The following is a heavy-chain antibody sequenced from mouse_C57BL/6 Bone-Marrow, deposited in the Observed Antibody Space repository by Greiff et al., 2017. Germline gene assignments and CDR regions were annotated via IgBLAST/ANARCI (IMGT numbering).Heavy chain of an antibody. CDR1: GYTFTSYW. CDR2: IDPSDSYP. Sequence: QVQLQQPGAELVMPGASVKLSCKASGYTFTSYWMHWVKQRPGQGLEWIGEIDPSDSYPNYNQKFKGKSTLTVDKSSSTAYMQLSSLTSEDSAVDCCARAGAMDYWGQGTSVTVSA. V-gene: IGHV1-69*01. J-gene: IGHJ4*01. CDR3: ARAGAMDY.